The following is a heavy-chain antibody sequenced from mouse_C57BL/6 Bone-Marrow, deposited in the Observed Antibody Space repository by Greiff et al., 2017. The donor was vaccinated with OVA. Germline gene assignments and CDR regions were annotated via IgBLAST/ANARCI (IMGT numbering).Heavy chain of an antibody. Sequence: VKLVESGPGLVAPSQSLSITCTVSGFSLTSYGVHWVRQPPGKGLEWLVVIWSDGSSTYNSALKSRLSISKDNSKSQVFLKMNSLQTDDTAMYYCARHERGYPYAMDYWGQGTSVTVSS. V-gene: IGHV2-6-1*01. CDR2: IWSDGSS. D-gene: IGHD2-2*01. CDR3: ARHERGYPYAMDY. J-gene: IGHJ4*01. CDR1: GFSLTSYG.